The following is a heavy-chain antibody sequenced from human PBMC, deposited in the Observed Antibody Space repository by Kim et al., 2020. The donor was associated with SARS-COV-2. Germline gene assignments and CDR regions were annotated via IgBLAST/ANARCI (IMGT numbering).Heavy chain of an antibody. CDR3: ARRGMYSSGWYPPYYYYGMDV. CDR2: MNPNSGNT. J-gene: IGHJ6*02. Sequence: ASVKVSCKASGYTFTSYDINWVRQATGQGLEWMGWMNPNSGNTGYAQKFQGRVTMTRNTSISTAYMELSSLRSEDTAVYYCARRGMYSSGWYPPYYYYGMDVWGQGTTVTVSS. CDR1: GYTFTSYD. V-gene: IGHV1-8*01. D-gene: IGHD6-19*01.